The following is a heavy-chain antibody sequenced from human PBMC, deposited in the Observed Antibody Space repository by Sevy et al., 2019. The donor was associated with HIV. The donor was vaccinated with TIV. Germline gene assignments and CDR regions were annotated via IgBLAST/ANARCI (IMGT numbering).Heavy chain of an antibody. CDR2: THSNGNT. CDR1: GGSISGYY. Sequence: SETLSLTCTVSGGSISGYYRSWIRQSPGKGLEWIAYTHSNGNTNYNPSLKSRVTISIDTSKNQFSLKLSSVTAADTAVYYCTRDRYTLVRGIIMTWFDPWGQGTLVTVSS. D-gene: IGHD3-10*01. CDR3: TRDRYTLVRGIIMTWFDP. V-gene: IGHV4-59*01. J-gene: IGHJ5*02.